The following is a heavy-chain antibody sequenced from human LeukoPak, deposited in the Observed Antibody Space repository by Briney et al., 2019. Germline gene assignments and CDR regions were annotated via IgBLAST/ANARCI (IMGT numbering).Heavy chain of an antibody. V-gene: IGHV4-34*01. J-gene: IGHJ1*01. D-gene: IGHD5-18*01. CDR2: INHSGST. CDR3: ARPRGYSYGLYFQH. Sequence: PSETLSLTCAVYGGSFSGYYWSWIRQPPGKGLEWIGEINHSGSTNYNPSLKSRVTISVDTSKNQFSLKLSSVTAADTAVYYCARPRGYSYGLYFQHWGQGTLVTVSS. CDR1: GGSFSGYY.